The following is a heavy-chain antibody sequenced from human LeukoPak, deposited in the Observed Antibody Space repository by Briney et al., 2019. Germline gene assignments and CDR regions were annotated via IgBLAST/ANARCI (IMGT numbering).Heavy chain of an antibody. CDR2: ISYDGSNK. CDR1: GFTFSSYA. Sequence: GGSLRLSCAASGFTFSSYAMHWVRQAPGKGLEWVAVISYDGSNKYYADSVKGRFTISRDNSKNTLYLQMNSLRAEDTAVYYCARVGIAYDSSGYYSFDYWGQGTLVTVSS. D-gene: IGHD3-22*01. J-gene: IGHJ4*02. CDR3: ARVGIAYDSSGYYSFDY. V-gene: IGHV3-30*04.